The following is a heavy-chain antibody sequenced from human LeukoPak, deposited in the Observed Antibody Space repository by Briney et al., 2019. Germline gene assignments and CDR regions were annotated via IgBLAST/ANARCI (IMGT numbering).Heavy chain of an antibody. Sequence: ASVKVSCKASGYTFTSYYMHWVRQAPGQGLEWMGIINPSGGSTSYAQKFQGRVTMTRDMSTSTVYMELSSLRSEDTAVYYCARDLIEYYGSGSYYPYWGQGTLVTVSS. D-gene: IGHD3-10*01. V-gene: IGHV1-46*01. CDR2: INPSGGST. J-gene: IGHJ4*02. CDR3: ARDLIEYYGSGSYYPY. CDR1: GYTFTSYY.